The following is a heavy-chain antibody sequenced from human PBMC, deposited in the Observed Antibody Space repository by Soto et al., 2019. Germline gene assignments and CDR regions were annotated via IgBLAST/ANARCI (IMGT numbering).Heavy chain of an antibody. J-gene: IGHJ4*02. V-gene: IGHV3-30*03. CDR3: ARGHYDRFLEWLSNYFDC. CDR2: ISYDGSNE. Sequence: GGSLRLSCAASGFTFSGSAMHWVRQAPGKGLEWVAVISYDGSNEFYADSVKGRFTISRDNSKNTLYLQMNSLRAEDTAVYYCARGHYDRFLEWLSNYFDCWGQGTLVTVSS. CDR1: GFTFSGSA. D-gene: IGHD3-3*01.